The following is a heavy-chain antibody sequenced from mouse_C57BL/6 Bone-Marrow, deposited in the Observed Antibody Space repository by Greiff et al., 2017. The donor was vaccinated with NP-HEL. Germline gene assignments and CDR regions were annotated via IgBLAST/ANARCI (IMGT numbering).Heavy chain of an antibody. V-gene: IGHV1-15*01. CDR3: NGYYYRGNWDDYVDY. CDR1: GYTFTDYE. D-gene: IGHD2-3*01. J-gene: IGHJ2*01. Sequence: VQLQQSGAELVRPGASVTLSCKASGYTFTDYEMHWVKQTPVHGLEWIGAIDPETGGTAYNQKFKGKAILTADKSSSTAYMELRSLTSEDSAVYYCNGYYYRGNWDDYVDYWGQGTTLTVSS. CDR2: IDPETGGT.